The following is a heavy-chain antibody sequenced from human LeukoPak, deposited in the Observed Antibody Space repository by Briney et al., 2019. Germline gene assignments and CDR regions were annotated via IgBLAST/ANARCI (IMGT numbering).Heavy chain of an antibody. CDR1: GFTLSNHA. D-gene: IGHD6-13*01. J-gene: IGHJ4*02. Sequence: GGSLRLSCAASGFTLSNHAMIWVRQAPGKGLEWVSSISGSGAMTYYADSVKGRFTISRDNSKNTLYLQMNSLRAEDTAVYYCAKLPGIAAAGTDYWGQGTLVTVSS. CDR2: ISGSGAMT. CDR3: AKLPGIAAAGTDY. V-gene: IGHV3-23*01.